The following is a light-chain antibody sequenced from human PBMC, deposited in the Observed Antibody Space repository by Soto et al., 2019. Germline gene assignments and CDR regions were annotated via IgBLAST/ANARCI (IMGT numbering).Light chain of an antibody. J-gene: IGKJ4*01. CDR2: LAS. V-gene: IGKV4-1*01. CDR1: QSVLKSSDNKNY. Sequence: DIMMTQSPDSLAVSLGERATINCKSSQSVLKSSDNKNYLAWYQQKPGQPPKLLIYLASTRKSGVPDRFSGSGSGTDFTLTISSLRAEDVAAYYCQQYHSPPVTFGGGTKVEIK. CDR3: QQYHSPPVT.